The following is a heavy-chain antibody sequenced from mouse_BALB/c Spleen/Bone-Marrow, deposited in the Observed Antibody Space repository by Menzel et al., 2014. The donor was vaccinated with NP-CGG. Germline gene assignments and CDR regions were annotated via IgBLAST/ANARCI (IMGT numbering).Heavy chain of an antibody. CDR2: ISNGGGSI. CDR1: GFTFSSYT. J-gene: IGHJ3*01. Sequence: EVKLVESGGGLVQPGGSLKLSCAASGFTFSSYTMSWVRQTPEKRLVWVAYISNGGGSIYYPDTVKGRFTISRDNDKNXLYLQMSSLKSEDTAMYYCASHYYDSSPFAYWGQGTLVTVSA. V-gene: IGHV5-12-2*01. CDR3: ASHYYDSSPFAY. D-gene: IGHD1-1*01.